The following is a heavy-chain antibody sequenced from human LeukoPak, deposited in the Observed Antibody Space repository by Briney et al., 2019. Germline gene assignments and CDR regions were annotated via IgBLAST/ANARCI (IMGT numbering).Heavy chain of an antibody. V-gene: IGHV3-15*01. Sequence: GGSLRLSCAASGFTFSSYWMSWVRQVPGKGLEWVGRIKRKSDGGTTDYAAPVKGRFTISRDGSKNTLYLQMNSLKSEDTAVYYCTTELDVRPNHYWGQGTLVTVSS. D-gene: IGHD1-14*01. CDR3: TTELDVRPNHY. CDR1: GFTFSSYW. CDR2: IKRKSDGGTT. J-gene: IGHJ4*02.